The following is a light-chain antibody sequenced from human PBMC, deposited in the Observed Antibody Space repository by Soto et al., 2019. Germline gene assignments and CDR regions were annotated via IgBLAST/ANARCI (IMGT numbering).Light chain of an antibody. CDR3: QQYNSY. Sequence: DIQMTQSPSTLSASVGDRVTITCRASQSISSWLAWYQQKPGKAPKLLNYDACSLESGVPSRFSGSGSGTEFTLTISSLQPDDFATYHCQQYNSYFGPGTKVDIK. CDR2: DAC. CDR1: QSISSW. J-gene: IGKJ3*01. V-gene: IGKV1-5*01.